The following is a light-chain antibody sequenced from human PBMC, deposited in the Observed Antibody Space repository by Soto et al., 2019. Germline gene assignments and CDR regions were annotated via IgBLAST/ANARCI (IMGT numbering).Light chain of an antibody. CDR1: SSGVGGYNY. J-gene: IGLJ1*01. Sequence: QSVLTQPRSVSGSPGQSVTISRTGTSSGVGGYNYVSWYQQHPGKAPKLMIYDVSQRLSGVPDRFSGSISGNTASLTISGLQAEDEADYYCCSYAGTYTYVFGTGTKVTVL. CDR2: DVS. V-gene: IGLV2-11*01. CDR3: CSYAGTYTYV.